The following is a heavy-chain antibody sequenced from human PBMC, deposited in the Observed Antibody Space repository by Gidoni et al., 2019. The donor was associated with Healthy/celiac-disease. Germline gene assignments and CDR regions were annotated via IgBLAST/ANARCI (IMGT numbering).Heavy chain of an antibody. D-gene: IGHD4-17*01. J-gene: IGHJ4*02. CDR1: GFTFSSYA. CDR2: ISGSGGST. V-gene: IGHV3-23*01. CDR3: AKGSWGPMTTVTFDY. Sequence: EVQLLESGGGLVQPGGSLRLSCAAPGFTFSSYARSGVCQAPWKGLEWVSAISGSGGSTYYADSVKGRFTISRDNSKNTLYLQMNSLRAEDTAVYYCAKGSWGPMTTVTFDYWGQGTLVTVSS.